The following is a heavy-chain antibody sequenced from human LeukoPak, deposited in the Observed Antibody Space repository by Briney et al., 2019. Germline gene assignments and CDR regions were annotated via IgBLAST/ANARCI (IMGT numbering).Heavy chain of an antibody. Sequence: ASVKVSCKSSVYTFTGYYMHWVRQAPGQGLECMGWINPNSGGTNYAQKFQGRVTMTRDTSISTAYMELSRLRSDDTAVYYCARVAAYYDISDYWGQGTLVTVSS. J-gene: IGHJ4*02. D-gene: IGHD3-9*01. CDR2: INPNSGGT. CDR3: ARVAAYYDISDY. CDR1: VYTFTGYY. V-gene: IGHV1-2*02.